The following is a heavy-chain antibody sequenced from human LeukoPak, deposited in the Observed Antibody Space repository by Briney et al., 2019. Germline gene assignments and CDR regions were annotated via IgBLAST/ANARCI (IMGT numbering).Heavy chain of an antibody. CDR2: ISGSGGST. CDR3: ATLRYCSSTSCIYNYYYYGMDV. CDR1: GFTFSSYA. V-gene: IGHV3-23*01. J-gene: IGHJ6*04. Sequence: GGSLRLSCAASGFTFSSYAMSWVRQAPGKGLEWVSAISGSGGSTYYADSVKGRFTISRDNSKNTLYLQVNSLRAEDTAVYYCATLRYCSSTSCIYNYYYYGMDVWGKGTTVTVSS. D-gene: IGHD2-2*01.